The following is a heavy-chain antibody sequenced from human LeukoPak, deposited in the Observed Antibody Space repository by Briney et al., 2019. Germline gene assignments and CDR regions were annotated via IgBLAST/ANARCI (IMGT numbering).Heavy chain of an antibody. V-gene: IGHV1-8*02. D-gene: IGHD6-13*01. CDR1: GYTFTSYG. J-gene: IGHJ4*02. CDR2: MNPNSGNT. Sequence: ASVKVSCKASGYTFTSYGISWVRQAPGQGLEWMGWMNPNSGNTGYAQKFQGRVTMTRNTSISTAYMELSSLRSEDTAVYYCARGFRIAAAGTPTIASGYWGQGTLVTVSS. CDR3: ARGFRIAAAGTPTIASGY.